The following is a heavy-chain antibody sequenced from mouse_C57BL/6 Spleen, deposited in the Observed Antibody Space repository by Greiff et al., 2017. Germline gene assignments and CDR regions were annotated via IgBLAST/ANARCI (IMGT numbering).Heavy chain of an antibody. CDR2: IYPGDGDT. CDR3: ARSGDWDVHCDV. J-gene: IGHJ1*03. D-gene: IGHD4-1*01. CDR1: GYAFSSSW. V-gene: IGHV1-82*01. Sequence: QVQLQQSGPELVKPGASVKISCKASGYAFSSSWMNWVKQRPGKGLEWIGRIYPGDGDTNYNGKFKGKATLTADKSSSTAYMQLSSLTSEDSAVYFCARSGDWDVHCDVWGTGTTVTVAS.